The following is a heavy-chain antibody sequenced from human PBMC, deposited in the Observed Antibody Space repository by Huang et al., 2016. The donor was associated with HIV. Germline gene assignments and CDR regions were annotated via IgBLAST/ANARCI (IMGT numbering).Heavy chain of an antibody. D-gene: IGHD6-13*01. J-gene: IGHJ3*01. CDR3: ARKFSSTWYRAFDL. CDR2: IYPGDSDA. Sequence: EVQLVQSGAEVKKPGESLKISCQGSGYSVDTYWIAWVSQMPGKGPEWMGIIYPGDSDASYSPSFQGQVTTSADKSIDTAYLQWRSLKASDTAMYYCARKFSSTWYRAFDLWGQGTMVTVSS. CDR1: GYSVDTYW. V-gene: IGHV5-51*01.